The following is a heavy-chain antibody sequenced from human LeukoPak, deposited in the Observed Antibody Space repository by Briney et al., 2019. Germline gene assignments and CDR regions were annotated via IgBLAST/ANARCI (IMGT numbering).Heavy chain of an antibody. D-gene: IGHD3-22*01. CDR3: ARGSGYYDTGSFSFVDN. CDR1: GDSVSSDSAA. CDR2: TYYRSQWFI. V-gene: IGHV6-1*01. Sequence: SQTLSLTCAISGDSVSSDSAAWNWIRQSPWRGLEWLGRTYYRSQWFIDYAVSVKTRITIKSDTSRNQFSLELNSVTPEDTGVYYCARGSGYYDTGSFSFVDNWGQGTLVTVSS. J-gene: IGHJ4*02.